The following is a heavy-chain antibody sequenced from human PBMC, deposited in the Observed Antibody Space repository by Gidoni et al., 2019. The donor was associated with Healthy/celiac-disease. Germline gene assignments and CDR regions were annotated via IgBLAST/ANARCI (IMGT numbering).Heavy chain of an antibody. Sequence: QVQLQQRRAGRLKPSETLSLTCAVYGGSFSGYYRSWIRQPPGKGLEWIGEINHSGSTNYNPSLKSRVTISVDTSKNQCSLKLSSVTAADTAVYYCAGPWGYGRIVFDYWGQGTLVTVSS. J-gene: IGHJ4*02. CDR2: INHSGST. V-gene: IGHV4-34*01. CDR1: GGSFSGYY. CDR3: AGPWGYGRIVFDY. D-gene: IGHD5-12*01.